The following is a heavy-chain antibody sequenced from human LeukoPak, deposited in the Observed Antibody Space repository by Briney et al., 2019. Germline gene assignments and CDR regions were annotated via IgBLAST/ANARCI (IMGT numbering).Heavy chain of an antibody. CDR3: ASISDLLYYFDS. V-gene: IGHV3-66*01. Sequence: GGSLRLSCAASGFTVSSNCVSWVRQAPGKGLEWVSVSYTGGNTHYADSVKGRFTLSRDNSKNTVYLQMNSLRVEDTAMYYCASISDLLYYFDSWGQGTLVTVSS. J-gene: IGHJ4*02. CDR1: GFTVSSNC. CDR2: SYTGGNT.